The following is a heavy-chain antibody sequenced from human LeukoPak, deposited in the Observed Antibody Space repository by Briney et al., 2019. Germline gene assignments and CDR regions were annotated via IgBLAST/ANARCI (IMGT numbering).Heavy chain of an antibody. Sequence: PSETLSLTCTVSGGSISSSNYYWGWIRQPPGKGLEWIGSIYYSGSTNYNPSLKSRVTISVDTSKNQFSLKLSSVTAADTAVYYCARGGSPVGATNDYWGQGTLVTVSS. D-gene: IGHD1-26*01. CDR2: IYYSGST. V-gene: IGHV4-39*07. CDR1: GGSISSSNYY. J-gene: IGHJ4*02. CDR3: ARGGSPVGATNDY.